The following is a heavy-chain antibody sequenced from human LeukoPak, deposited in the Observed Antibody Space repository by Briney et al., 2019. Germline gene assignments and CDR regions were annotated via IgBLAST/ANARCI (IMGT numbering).Heavy chain of an antibody. CDR1: GFTFSKYA. V-gene: IGHV3-23*01. Sequence: GGSLRLSCAASGFTFSKYAMSWVRQAPGKGLEWVSAISPSDGNTFYADSVKGRFTISRDNSKNTLSLQMNSLRAEDTALYCCVKDSSVPYGITEWGQGTLVTVSS. CDR3: VKDSSVPYGITE. CDR2: ISPSDGNT. D-gene: IGHD4-17*01. J-gene: IGHJ4*02.